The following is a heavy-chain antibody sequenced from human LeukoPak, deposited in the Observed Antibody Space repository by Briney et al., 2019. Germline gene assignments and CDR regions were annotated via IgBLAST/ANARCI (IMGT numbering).Heavy chain of an antibody. V-gene: IGHV3-23*01. Sequence: GGSLRLSCAASGFTFSSYAMNWVRQAPGKGLEGVSGISGSGGSTYYADSVKGRFTISRDNSKNTLYLQMNSLRAEDTAVYYCAKDLRYYDSSGYSDYWGQGTLVTVSS. D-gene: IGHD3-22*01. CDR2: ISGSGGST. J-gene: IGHJ4*02. CDR1: GFTFSSYA. CDR3: AKDLRYYDSSGYSDY.